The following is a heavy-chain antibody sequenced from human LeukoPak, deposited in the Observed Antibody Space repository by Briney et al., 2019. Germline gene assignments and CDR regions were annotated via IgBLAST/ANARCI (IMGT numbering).Heavy chain of an antibody. D-gene: IGHD2-2*02. Sequence: GGSLRLSCAASGFTFSRHWMHWVRQAPGKGLVWVSRIKGDQSTTNYADSVKGRFTISRDNAKNTLYLQMNSLRAEDTAAYYCARVNPEGNIVVVPAAIYFDYWGQGTLVTVSS. J-gene: IGHJ4*02. CDR2: IKGDQSTT. V-gene: IGHV3-74*01. CDR3: ARVNPEGNIVVVPAAIYFDY. CDR1: GFTFSRHW.